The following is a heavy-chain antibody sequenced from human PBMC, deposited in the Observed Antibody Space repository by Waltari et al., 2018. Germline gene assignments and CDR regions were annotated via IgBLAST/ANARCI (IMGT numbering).Heavy chain of an antibody. CDR3: VGPSDNGGNSDSYYYGMDV. D-gene: IGHD2-21*01. V-gene: IGHV4-4*02. J-gene: IGHJ6*02. Sequence: QVQLQESGPRLVKSSGTLSLTCAVSGGSTGLINWWSWVRQPPGKRLEWIGEIYHTGTTNYNPSLKNRVTISVDKANNQFSLMLSSVTAADTATYYCVGPSDNGGNSDSYYYGMDVWGRGTTVIVSS. CDR2: IYHTGTT. CDR1: GGSTGLINW.